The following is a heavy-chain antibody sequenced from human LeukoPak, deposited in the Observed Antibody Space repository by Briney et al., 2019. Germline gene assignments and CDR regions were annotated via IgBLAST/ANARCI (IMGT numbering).Heavy chain of an antibody. J-gene: IGHJ4*02. CDR2: IIPIFGTA. D-gene: IGHD3-9*01. Sequence: SVKVSCKASGGTFSSYAISWVRQAPRQGLEWMGRIIPIFGTANYAQKFQGRVTITTDESTSTAYMELSSLRSEDTAVYYCARAPDVLRYFDWLEGPLYFDYWGQGTLVTVSS. CDR3: ARAPDVLRYFDWLEGPLYFDY. CDR1: GGTFSSYA. V-gene: IGHV1-69*05.